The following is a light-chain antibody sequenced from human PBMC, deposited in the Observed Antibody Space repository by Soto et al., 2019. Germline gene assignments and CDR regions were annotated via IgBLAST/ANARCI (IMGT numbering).Light chain of an antibody. CDR2: KAS. Sequence: DIQMTQSPSTLSASVGDRVTITCRASQSISSWLAWYQQKPGKAPKLLIYKASTLESGVPSRFSGSGSGTEFTLTSSSLQPDDFATYYGQQSFTFGPGTKVDIK. CDR3: QQSFT. CDR1: QSISSW. J-gene: IGKJ3*01. V-gene: IGKV1-5*03.